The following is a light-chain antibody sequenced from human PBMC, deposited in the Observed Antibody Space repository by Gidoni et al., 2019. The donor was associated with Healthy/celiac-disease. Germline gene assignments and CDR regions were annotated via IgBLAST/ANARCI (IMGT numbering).Light chain of an antibody. V-gene: IGKV3-11*01. J-gene: IGKJ1*01. CDR2: DAS. Sequence: EIVLTQSPATLSLSSGESATLSCRASQSVSSYLAWYQQKPGQAPRLLIYDASNRATGIPARFSGRGSGTDFTLTISSLEPEDFAVYYCQQRSSWPSTFGQGTKVEIK. CDR1: QSVSSY. CDR3: QQRSSWPST.